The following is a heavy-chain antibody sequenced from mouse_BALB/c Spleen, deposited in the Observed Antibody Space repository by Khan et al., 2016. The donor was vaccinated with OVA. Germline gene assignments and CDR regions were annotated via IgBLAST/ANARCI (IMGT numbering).Heavy chain of an antibody. V-gene: IGHV1-77*01. CDR2: IFPGSGTP. CDR1: GYTFTDYI. D-gene: IGHD1-1*01. J-gene: IGHJ3*01. CDR3: ARGGYSVFAY. Sequence: QVQLQQSVPELVNPGASLKVSCKASGYTFTDYIIGWVKQSTRQGLEWIGDIFPGSGTPYYNEKFKDKATLTPDKSSNTAYMQLSSLTSEASAVYFCARGGYSVFAYWGQGTLVTVSA.